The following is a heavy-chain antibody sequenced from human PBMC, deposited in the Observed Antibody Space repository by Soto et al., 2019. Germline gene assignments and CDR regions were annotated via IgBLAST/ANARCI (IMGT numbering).Heavy chain of an antibody. D-gene: IGHD4-17*01. J-gene: IGHJ6*02. V-gene: IGHV4-59*01. Sequence: SETLSLTCTVSGGSISSYYWSWIRQPPGKGLGWIGYIYYSGSTNYNPSLKSRVTISVDTSKNQFSLKLSSVTAADTAVYYCARDFRGDLTDYGMDVWGQGTAVTVSS. CDR1: GGSISSYY. CDR3: ARDFRGDLTDYGMDV. CDR2: IYYSGST.